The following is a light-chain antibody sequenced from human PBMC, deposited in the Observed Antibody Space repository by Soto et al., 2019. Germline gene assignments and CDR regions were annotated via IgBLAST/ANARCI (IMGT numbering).Light chain of an antibody. CDR2: RNS. CDR3: SAWDDNLRGVL. V-gene: IGLV1-47*02. CDR1: NSNIVSNY. J-gene: IGLJ2*01. Sequence: QAVVTQPPSVSGTPGQTVSISCSGSNSNIVSNYVYWYRQLPGAGPKLLIFRNSQRPSDIPARFSASASGNSASLAISGLRSEDEGNYYCSAWDDNLRGVLFGGGTKLTVL.